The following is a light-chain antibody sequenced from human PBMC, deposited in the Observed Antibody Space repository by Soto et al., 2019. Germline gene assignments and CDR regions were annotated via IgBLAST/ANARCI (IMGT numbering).Light chain of an antibody. CDR2: EVS. CDR3: SSYTSSGTYV. V-gene: IGLV2-14*01. J-gene: IGLJ1*01. CDR1: SSDVGSYDY. Sequence: QSALTRPASVSGSPGQSITISCTGTSSDVGSYDYVSWYQQHPGKAPKLMIYEVSNRPSGVSNRFSGSKSGNTASLTISGLQAEDEADYYCSSYTSSGTYVFGAGTKLTVL.